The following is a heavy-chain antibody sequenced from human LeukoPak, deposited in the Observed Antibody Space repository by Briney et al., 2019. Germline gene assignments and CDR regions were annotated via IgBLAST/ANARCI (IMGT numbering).Heavy chain of an antibody. CDR1: GGTFSSYA. CDR2: IIPIFGTA. J-gene: IGHJ3*02. CDR3: ARRDYYDSSGYRSDAFDI. V-gene: IGHV1-69*13. D-gene: IGHD3-22*01. Sequence: SVKVSCKASGGTFSSYAISWVRQAPGQGLEWMGGIIPIFGTANYAQKFQGRVTITADESTSTAYMELSSLRSEDTAVYYCARRDYYDSSGYRSDAFDIWGQGTMVTVSS.